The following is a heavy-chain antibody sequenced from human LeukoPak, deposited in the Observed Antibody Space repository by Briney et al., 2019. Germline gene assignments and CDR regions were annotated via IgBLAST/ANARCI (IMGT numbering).Heavy chain of an antibody. V-gene: IGHV3-53*01. D-gene: IGHD4-17*01. J-gene: IGHJ4*02. CDR1: GVTVSSNY. CDR3: ARDYGDKQFDY. Sequence: GGSLRLSCAASGVTVSSNYMSWGRQAPGKGLGWVSVIYSGGSTYYADSVKGRFTISRDNSKNTLYLQMNSLRAEDTAVYYCARDYGDKQFDYWGQGTLVTVSS. CDR2: IYSGGST.